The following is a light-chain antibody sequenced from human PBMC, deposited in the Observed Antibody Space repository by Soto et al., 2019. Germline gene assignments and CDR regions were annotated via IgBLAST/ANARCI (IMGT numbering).Light chain of an antibody. CDR2: DAS. CDR3: QQRSNWPPT. V-gene: IGKV3-11*01. CDR1: QSVGNS. J-gene: IGKJ2*01. Sequence: ETVLTQSPATLSLSPGERVSLSCRASQSVGNSLAWYQQKPGQAPRLLIYDASNRATGIPARFTGSGSGTDFTLTISSLESEEFAVYYCQQRSNWPPTFGQRTRLEIK.